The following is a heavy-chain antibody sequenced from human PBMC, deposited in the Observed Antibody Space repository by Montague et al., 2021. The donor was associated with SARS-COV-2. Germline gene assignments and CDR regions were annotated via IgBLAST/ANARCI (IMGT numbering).Heavy chain of an antibody. CDR2: IWYDGSNK. CDR3: ARDHSRKFFRLEPWYIGGYYGHAFNI. D-gene: IGHD1-26*01. J-gene: IGHJ3*02. Sequence: SLRLSCAASGFTFSSYGMHLFRQAPGKGLEWVAVIWYDGSNKYYPDSVKGRFTISRDNSKNTLSLQMNSLRPEDTAVYYCARDHSRKFFRLEPWYIGGYYGHAFNIWGQGTMVTVSS. V-gene: IGHV3-33*01. CDR1: GFTFSSYG.